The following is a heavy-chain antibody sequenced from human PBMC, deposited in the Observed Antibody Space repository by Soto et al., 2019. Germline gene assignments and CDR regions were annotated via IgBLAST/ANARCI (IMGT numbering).Heavy chain of an antibody. V-gene: IGHV3-7*03. D-gene: IGHD5-18*01. Sequence: PAGSLRLSCAASGFTFNKYCMSWVRQAPGKGLEWVANIKEDGSEKYYVDSVKGRFTISRDNAKNSLYLQMNSLRAEDTAVYYCARVFRGYSYGPVDSWGQGTLVT. J-gene: IGHJ4*02. CDR2: IKEDGSEK. CDR3: ARVFRGYSYGPVDS. CDR1: GFTFNKYC.